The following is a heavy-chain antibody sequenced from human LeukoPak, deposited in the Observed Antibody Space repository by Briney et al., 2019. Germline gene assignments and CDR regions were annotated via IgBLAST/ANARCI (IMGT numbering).Heavy chain of an antibody. D-gene: IGHD3-9*01. CDR2: FDPEDGET. CDR1: GYTLTELS. CDR3: ATGPRYDILTGYYAYYFDY. Sequence: ASVKVSFKVSGYTLTELSMHWVRQAPGKGLEWMGGFDPEDGETIYAQKFQGRVTMTEDTSTDTAYMELSSLRSEDTAVYYCATGPRYDILTGYYAYYFDYGAQGTWVTVSS. V-gene: IGHV1-24*01. J-gene: IGHJ4*02.